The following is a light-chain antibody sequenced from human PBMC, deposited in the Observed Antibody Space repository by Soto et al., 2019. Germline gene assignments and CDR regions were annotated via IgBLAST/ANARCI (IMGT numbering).Light chain of an antibody. V-gene: IGKV3-20*01. CDR1: QSISSN. CDR2: GAS. CDR3: QQYGSSPWT. Sequence: EIVLTQSPGTLSLSPGERATLSCRASQSISSNLAWYQQKPGQAPRLLIYGASTRATGIPARFSGSGSGTDFTLTISRLEPEDFAVYYCQQYGSSPWTFGQGTKVDIK. J-gene: IGKJ1*01.